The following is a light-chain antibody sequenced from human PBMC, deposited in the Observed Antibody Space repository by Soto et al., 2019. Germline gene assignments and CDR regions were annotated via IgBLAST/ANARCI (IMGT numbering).Light chain of an antibody. CDR2: GAS. Sequence: EIVLTQSPGTLYLSPGERATLSCRASQSVISSYLAWYQQKPGQAPRLLIYGASSRATGIPDRFSGSGSGTDFTLATSILEPEDFAVYYCQCSYTLGKWTKREIK. CDR3: QCSYT. V-gene: IGKV3-20*01. J-gene: IGKJ2*01. CDR1: QSVISSY.